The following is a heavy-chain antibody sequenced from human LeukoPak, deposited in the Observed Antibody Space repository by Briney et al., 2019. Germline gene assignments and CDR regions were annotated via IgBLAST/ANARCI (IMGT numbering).Heavy chain of an antibody. CDR2: IILICGTT. J-gene: IGHJ4*02. CDR3: ARGPANYDFRRASDY. Sequence: SLKVSCKASGGTFSSYAISWGRQAPGEGLEWVGEIILICGTTNYAQKFQGRVTITADESTSTDYKELSRLRSEDTAVYYCARGPANYDFRRASDYWGQGTLVTVSS. CDR1: GGTFSSYA. V-gene: IGHV1-69*13. D-gene: IGHD3-3*01.